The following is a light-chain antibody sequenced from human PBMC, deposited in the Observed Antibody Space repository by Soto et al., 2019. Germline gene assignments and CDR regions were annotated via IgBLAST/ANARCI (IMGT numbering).Light chain of an antibody. CDR2: DVS. Sequence: QSALTQPASVSGSPGQSITIPCTGTSSDIGGHNYVSWYQQQPGKAPKLMIYDVSNRPSGVSNRFSGSKSGNTASLTISGLQAEDEADYYCSSYTSSSTLEVFGTGTKLTVL. V-gene: IGLV2-14*03. CDR3: SSYTSSSTLEV. J-gene: IGLJ1*01. CDR1: SSDIGGHNY.